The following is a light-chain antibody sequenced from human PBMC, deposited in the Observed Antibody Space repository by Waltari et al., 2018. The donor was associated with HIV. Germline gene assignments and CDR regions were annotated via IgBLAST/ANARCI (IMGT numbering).Light chain of an antibody. CDR3: SSYTTSSSLL. Sequence: QSALTQPASVSGSPEQSITISCTGTTSDVGGYSYVSWYQQHPGKAPKLMIYEVSNRPSGVSNRFSGSKSGNTASLTISGLQAEDEADYYCSSYTTSSSLLFGGGTKLTVL. CDR1: TSDVGGYSY. CDR2: EVS. J-gene: IGLJ2*01. V-gene: IGLV2-14*01.